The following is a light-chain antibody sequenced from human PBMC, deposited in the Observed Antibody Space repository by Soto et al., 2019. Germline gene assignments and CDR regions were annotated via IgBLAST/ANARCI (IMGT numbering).Light chain of an antibody. CDR2: GAS. CDR1: QSVSNN. CDR3: QQYNNWST. V-gene: IGKV3D-15*01. Sequence: EVVMTQSPPTLSLSPGERATLSCRASQSVSNNYLAWYQQKPGQAPRLLIYGASTRATGIPARFSGSGAGTEFTLTISSLQSEDFAVYYCQQYNNWSTFGGGTKVDIK. J-gene: IGKJ4*01.